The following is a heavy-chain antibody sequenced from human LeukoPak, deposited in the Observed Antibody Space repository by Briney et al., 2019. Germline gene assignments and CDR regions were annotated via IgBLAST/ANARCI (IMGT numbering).Heavy chain of an antibody. D-gene: IGHD1-26*01. Sequence: GGSLRLSCAASGFTFSSYGMSWVRQAPGKGLEWVSAISGSGGSTYYADSVKGRFTISRDNSKNTLYLQMNSLRAEDTAVYYCATTHLGATRGYFDYWGQGTLVTVSS. CDR1: GFTFSSYG. J-gene: IGHJ4*02. V-gene: IGHV3-23*01. CDR3: ATTHLGATRGYFDY. CDR2: ISGSGGST.